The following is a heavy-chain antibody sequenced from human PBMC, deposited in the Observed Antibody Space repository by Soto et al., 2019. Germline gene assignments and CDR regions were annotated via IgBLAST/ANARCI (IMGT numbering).Heavy chain of an antibody. J-gene: IGHJ4*02. CDR2: INHSGST. Sequence: QVQLQQWGAGLLKPSETLSLTCAVYGGSFSGYYWSWIRQPPGKGLEWIGEINHSGSTNYNPSLKSRVTISVDTSKNQFSLKLSSVTAADTAVYYCSSLRGYSYQLVYWGQGTLVTVSS. CDR1: GGSFSGYY. V-gene: IGHV4-34*01. CDR3: SSLRGYSYQLVY. D-gene: IGHD5-18*01.